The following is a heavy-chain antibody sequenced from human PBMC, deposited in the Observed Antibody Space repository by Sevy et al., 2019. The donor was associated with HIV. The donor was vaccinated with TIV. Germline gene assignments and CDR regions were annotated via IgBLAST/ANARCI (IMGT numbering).Heavy chain of an antibody. CDR3: ARGEVGAFDI. J-gene: IGHJ3*02. CDR1: GFTVSSNY. CDR2: IHSGGST. V-gene: IGHV3-53*01. Sequence: GGSLRLSCAASGFTVSSNYMSWVRQAPGKGLEWVSVIHSGGSTYYADSVKGRFTISRDNSKNTRYLQMNSLRAEDTAVYYCARGEVGAFDIWGQGTMVTVSS. D-gene: IGHD1-26*01.